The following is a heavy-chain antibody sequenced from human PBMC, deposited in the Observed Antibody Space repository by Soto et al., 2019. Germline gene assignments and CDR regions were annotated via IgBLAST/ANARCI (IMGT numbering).Heavy chain of an antibody. CDR1: GASISNAY. J-gene: IGHJ6*02. D-gene: IGHD5-12*01. CDR3: ARDNIVSKGYGMDV. V-gene: IGHV4-4*07. CDR2: IHSSGTF. Sequence: SETLSLTCTVSGASISNAYWSWIRQAAGKRLEWIGRIHSSGTFNYNPSLKSRVSISRDTPKNQISLKLSSVTAADTAVYYCARDNIVSKGYGMDVWGQGTTVTVSS.